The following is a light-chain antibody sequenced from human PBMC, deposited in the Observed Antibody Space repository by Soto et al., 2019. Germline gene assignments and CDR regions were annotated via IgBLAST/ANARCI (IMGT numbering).Light chain of an antibody. Sequence: EIVLTQFPGTLSLSPGERATLSCRASQSVSSNYVAWYQQRRGQSPNLLVFGASNRAPGIPDRFSGSGSGTDFTLTISRLEPEDFAVYYCQQYGSSIKTFGQGTKVVIK. CDR2: GAS. CDR3: QQYGSSIKT. J-gene: IGKJ1*01. V-gene: IGKV3-20*01. CDR1: QSVSSNY.